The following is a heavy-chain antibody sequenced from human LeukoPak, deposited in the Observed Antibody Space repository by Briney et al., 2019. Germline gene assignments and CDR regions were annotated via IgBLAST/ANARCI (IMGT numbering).Heavy chain of an antibody. CDR1: GFTFSSYG. CDR2: IRYDGSNK. D-gene: IGHD2-15*01. Sequence: TGGSLRPSCAASGFTFSSYGMHWVRQAPGKGLEWVAFIRYDGSNKYYADSVKGRFTISRDNSKNTLYLQMNSLRAEDTAVYYCAKGSYSSWGQGTLVTVSS. V-gene: IGHV3-30*02. CDR3: AKGSYSS. J-gene: IGHJ4*02.